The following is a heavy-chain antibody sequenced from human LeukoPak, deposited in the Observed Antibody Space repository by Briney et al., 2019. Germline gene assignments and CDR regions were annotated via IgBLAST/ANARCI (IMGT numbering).Heavy chain of an antibody. D-gene: IGHD3-22*01. V-gene: IGHV1-46*01. J-gene: IGHJ4*02. CDR3: ARDFFSTDTALPNYDRRLVDY. CDR1: GYTFTSYY. CDR2: INPSGGST. Sequence: ASVKVSCKASGYTFTSYYMHWVRQAPGQGLEWMGIINPSGGSTSYAQKFQGRVTMTRDTSTSTVYMELSSLRSEDTAVYYCARDFFSTDTALPNYDRRLVDYWGQGTLVTVSS.